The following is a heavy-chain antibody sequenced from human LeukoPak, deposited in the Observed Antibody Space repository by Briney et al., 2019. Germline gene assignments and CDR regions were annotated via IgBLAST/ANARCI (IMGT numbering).Heavy chain of an antibody. V-gene: IGHV4-38-2*02. CDR1: GYSISSGYY. Sequence: SETLSLTCTVSGYSISSGYYWGWIRQPPGKGLEWFGSIYHNGSTYYNPSLKSRVTISVDTSKNQFSLKLSSVTAADTAVYYCARDRGWYYYGSGSSCYFDYWGQGTLVTVSS. J-gene: IGHJ4*02. D-gene: IGHD3-10*01. CDR2: IYHNGST. CDR3: ARDRGWYYYGSGSSCYFDY.